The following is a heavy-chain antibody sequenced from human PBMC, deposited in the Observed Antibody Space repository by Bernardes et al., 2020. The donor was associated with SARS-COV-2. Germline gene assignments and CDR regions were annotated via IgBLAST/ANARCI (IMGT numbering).Heavy chain of an antibody. D-gene: IGHD1-26*01. Sequence: ASVKVSCKASGYTFTGYYIHWVRQAPGQGLEWMGWINPNSGGTKFAQKFQGRVTMTRDTSISTAYMELSGLRSDDTAVYYCATKWELLEAPYYYYSSLGVWGQGTTVTVSS. CDR3: ATKWELLEAPYYYYSSLGV. J-gene: IGHJ6*02. V-gene: IGHV1-2*02. CDR2: INPNSGGT. CDR1: GYTFTGYY.